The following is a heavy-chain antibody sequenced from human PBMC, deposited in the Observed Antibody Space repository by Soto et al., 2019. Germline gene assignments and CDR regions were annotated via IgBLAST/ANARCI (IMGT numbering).Heavy chain of an antibody. J-gene: IGHJ3*02. D-gene: IGHD6-19*01. CDR2: LYWDDDN. CDR3: AHNPTQDSGAFDN. Sequence: SGPTLVNPTQALTLTCTFSGFSLRTTGVGVGWIRQPPGKALEWLALLYWDDDNRYNPSLKSRLTLTKDTSKSQVVLTLTNVDPADTATYYCAHNPTQDSGAFDNWGQGTMVTVSS. V-gene: IGHV2-5*02. CDR1: GFSLRTTGVG.